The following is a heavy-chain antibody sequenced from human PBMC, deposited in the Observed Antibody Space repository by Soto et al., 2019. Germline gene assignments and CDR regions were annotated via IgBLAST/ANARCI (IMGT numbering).Heavy chain of an antibody. CDR1: GFTFSSYA. D-gene: IGHD2-8*01. CDR2: ISTSGGST. V-gene: IGHV3-23*01. J-gene: IGHJ6*02. Sequence: GGSLRLSCAASGFTFSSYAMSWVRQAPGKGLEWVSAISTSGGSTYYADSVKGRFTISRDNSKNTLYLQMNSLRAEDTAVYYCAKDAQKYCTNGVCYYYYYGMDVWGQGTTVTVS. CDR3: AKDAQKYCTNGVCYYYYYGMDV.